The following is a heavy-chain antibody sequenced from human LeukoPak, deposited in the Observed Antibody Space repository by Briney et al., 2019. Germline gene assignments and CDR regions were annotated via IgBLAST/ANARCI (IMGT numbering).Heavy chain of an antibody. D-gene: IGHD3-16*01. J-gene: IGHJ4*02. Sequence: GGSLRLSCAASGFVFSSYWMHWVRQVPGRGLVWVSRIYTDGSYTNYADSVKGRFTISRDNSKNTLYLQMSSLRAEDTAVYYCVKGGVVTTRSFDYWGQGTLVTVSS. CDR2: IYTDGSYT. V-gene: IGHV3-74*01. CDR1: GFVFSSYW. CDR3: VKGGVVTTRSFDY.